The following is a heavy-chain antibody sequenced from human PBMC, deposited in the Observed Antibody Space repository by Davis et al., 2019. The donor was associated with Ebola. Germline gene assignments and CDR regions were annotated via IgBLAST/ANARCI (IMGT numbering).Heavy chain of an antibody. J-gene: IGHJ6*02. V-gene: IGHV1-2*04. CDR3: ARGGYSYGYYYYGMDV. D-gene: IGHD5-18*01. CDR2: INPNSGGT. CDR1: GYTFTSYD. Sequence: ASVKVSCKASGYTFTSYDINWVRQAPGQGLEWMGWINPNSGGTNYAQKFQGWVTMTRDTSISTAYMELSRLRSDDTAVYYCARGGYSYGYYYYGMDVWGQGTTVTVSS.